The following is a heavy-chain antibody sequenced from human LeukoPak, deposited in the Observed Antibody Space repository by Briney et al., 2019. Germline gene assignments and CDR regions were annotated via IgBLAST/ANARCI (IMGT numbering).Heavy chain of an antibody. CDR3: AKDTGHDHGNYFDS. CDR1: GFTFDDYV. Sequence: PGGSLRLSCTASGFTFDDYVMHWVRQVPGKGLEWVSSISWDSFNLAYADSVRGRFSISRDNTQDSLYLQMNSLRPEDTALYYCAKDTGHDHGNYFDSWGQGTLVIVSS. D-gene: IGHD1-14*01. V-gene: IGHV3-9*01. J-gene: IGHJ4*02. CDR2: ISWDSFNL.